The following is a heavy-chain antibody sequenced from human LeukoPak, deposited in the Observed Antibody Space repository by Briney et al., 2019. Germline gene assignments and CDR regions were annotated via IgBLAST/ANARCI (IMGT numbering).Heavy chain of an antibody. CDR2: INAGNGNT. V-gene: IGHV1-3*01. J-gene: IGHJ5*02. CDR3: ARDIDREFNWFDP. Sequence: GASVKVSCKASGYTFTSYAMHWVRQAPGQRFEWMGWINAGNGNTEYSQKFQGRVTISRDTSASTVYMELSSLRSEDTAVYYCARDIDREFNWFDPWGQGTLVTVSS. CDR1: GYTFTSYA. D-gene: IGHD1-14*01.